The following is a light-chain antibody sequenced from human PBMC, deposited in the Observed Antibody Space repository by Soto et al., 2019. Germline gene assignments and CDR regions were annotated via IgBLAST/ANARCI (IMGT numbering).Light chain of an antibody. V-gene: IGKV1-39*01. CDR3: QQSYSTMYT. CDR2: AAS. J-gene: IGKJ2*01. CDR1: QTISSY. Sequence: DIQMTQSPSSLSASVGDRVTITCRASQTISSYLNWYQQKPGKAPKLLIYAASSLQSGVPSRFSGSASGADFTLTISSLQPEDIATYYCQQSYSTMYTFGQGTKLEIK.